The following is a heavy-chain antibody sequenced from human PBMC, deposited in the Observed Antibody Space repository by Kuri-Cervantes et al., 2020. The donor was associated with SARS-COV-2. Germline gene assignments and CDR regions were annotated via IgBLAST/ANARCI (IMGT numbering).Heavy chain of an antibody. CDR3: AKVGLAQNDFWSGYYTG. J-gene: IGHJ4*02. V-gene: IGHV3-11*01. CDR1: GFTFRDYY. D-gene: IGHD3-3*01. Sequence: GESLKISCVASGFTFRDYYMSWIRQAPGKGLEWISYISSSDSTTYYADSVKGRFTISRDNAKRTLFLQMNSLRVDDTAVYYCAKVGLAQNDFWSGYYTGWGQGTLVTVSS. CDR2: ISSSDSTT.